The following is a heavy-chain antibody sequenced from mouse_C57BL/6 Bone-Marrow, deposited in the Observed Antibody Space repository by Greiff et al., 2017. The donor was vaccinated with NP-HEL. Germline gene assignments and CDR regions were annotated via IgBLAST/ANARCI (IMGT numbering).Heavy chain of an antibody. J-gene: IGHJ1*03. D-gene: IGHD1-1*01. CDR2: ISNGGGST. CDR1: GFTFSDYY. CDR3: ARTYGRGYWYFDV. Sequence: EVQRVESGGGLVQPGGSLKLSCAASGFTFSDYYMYWVRQTPEKRLEWVAYISNGGGSTYYPDTVKGRFTISRDNAKNTLYLQMSRLKSEDTAMYYCARTYGRGYWYFDVWGTGTTVTVSS. V-gene: IGHV5-12*01.